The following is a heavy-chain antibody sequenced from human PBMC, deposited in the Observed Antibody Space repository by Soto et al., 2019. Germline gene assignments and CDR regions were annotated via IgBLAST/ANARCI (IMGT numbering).Heavy chain of an antibody. V-gene: IGHV3-48*03. D-gene: IGHD6-13*01. CDR3: VRGYSGGWSRGGYFEV. Sequence: GSLRLSCAATVFIFSTYALNWVRQAPGKGLEWLSHITSSGYNTYYADSVKGRFTISRDNAKNLFSLEMNSLRAEDTAVYYCVRGYSGGWSRGGYFEVWGQGALVTVSS. CDR2: ITSSGYNT. J-gene: IGHJ4*02. CDR1: VFIFSTYA.